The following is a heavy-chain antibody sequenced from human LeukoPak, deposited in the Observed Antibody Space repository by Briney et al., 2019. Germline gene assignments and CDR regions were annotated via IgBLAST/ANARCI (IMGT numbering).Heavy chain of an antibody. CDR3: TSQEDYDILTGYYF. D-gene: IGHD3-9*01. V-gene: IGHV3-73*01. CDR1: WFTFSGSA. CDR2: IRSKANSYAT. Sequence: GGSLRLSCAASWFTFSGSAMHWVRQASGKGLEWVGRIRSKANSYATAYAASVKGRFTISRDDSKNTAYLQMNSLKTEDTAVYYCTSQEDYDILTGYYFWGQGTLVTVSS. J-gene: IGHJ4*02.